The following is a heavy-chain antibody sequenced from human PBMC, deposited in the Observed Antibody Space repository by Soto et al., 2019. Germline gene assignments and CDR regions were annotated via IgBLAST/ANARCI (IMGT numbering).Heavy chain of an antibody. Sequence: TSETLSLTCTVSGVSVSSGSFYWAWIRQPPGKGLEWIGFGSYSGTTNYKPSLKSRVTISVDTSRSQISLKVSSLTAADTAVYYCARGTTVTQYDYWGQGTLVTVYS. CDR3: ARGTTVTQYDY. V-gene: IGHV4-61*01. D-gene: IGHD4-17*01. J-gene: IGHJ4*02. CDR1: GVSVSSGSFY. CDR2: GSYSGTT.